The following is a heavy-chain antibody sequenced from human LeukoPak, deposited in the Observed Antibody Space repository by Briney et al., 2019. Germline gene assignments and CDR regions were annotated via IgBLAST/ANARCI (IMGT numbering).Heavy chain of an antibody. CDR1: GGSTSTTGYY. V-gene: IGHV4-39*02. CDR3: ASDKGYSNNYFDY. Sequence: PSETLSLTCTVSGGSTSTTGYYWAWLRQPPGKGLQWIASIYYSGSTYYNSSLKSRVTISVDTSKNQFSLKLSSMTAADTAVYYCASDKGYSNNYFDYWGQGTLVTVSS. CDR2: IYYSGST. J-gene: IGHJ4*02. D-gene: IGHD6-13*01.